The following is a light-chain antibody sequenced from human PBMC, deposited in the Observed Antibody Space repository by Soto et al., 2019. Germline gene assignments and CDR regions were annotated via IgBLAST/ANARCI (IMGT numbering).Light chain of an antibody. CDR1: QDISTY. CDR2: GAS. Sequence: RLTQSPSSLSASVGDTVTISCRASQDISTYLAWYQQKPGKAPTLLIFGASSLHNGVPPRFAGSGSGSEFTLTINRLQPDDFATYFCHQTYSLPFSFGPGTTVDI. V-gene: IGKV1-5*01. J-gene: IGKJ3*01. CDR3: HQTYSLPFS.